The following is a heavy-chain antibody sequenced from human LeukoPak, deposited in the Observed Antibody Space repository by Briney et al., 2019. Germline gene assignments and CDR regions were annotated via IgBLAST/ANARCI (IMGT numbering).Heavy chain of an antibody. D-gene: IGHD2-2*01. V-gene: IGHV3-23*01. CDR2: MSGSDGSR. CDR1: GFTFRSYA. CDR3: ARDEPYCSSTSCYDY. Sequence: GGSLRLSCAASGFTFRSYAMSWVRQAPGKGLEWVSGMSGSDGSRYYADSVKGRFTISRDNAKNSLYLQMNSLRAEDTAVYYCARDEPYCSSTSCYDYWGQGTLVTVSS. J-gene: IGHJ4*02.